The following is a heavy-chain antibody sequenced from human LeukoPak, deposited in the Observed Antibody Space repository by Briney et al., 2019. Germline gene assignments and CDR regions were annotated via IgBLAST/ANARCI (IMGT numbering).Heavy chain of an antibody. CDR1: GDSISYYY. V-gene: IGHV4-4*07. J-gene: IGHJ4*02. CDR3: ARGGQVIVGGYNYRSFDY. Sequence: SETLSLTCTVSGDSISYYYWSWIRQPAGKGLEWIGRTYTSGSTNYNPSLKSRVTMSVDTSKNQFSLKLSSVTAADTAVYYCARGGQVIVGGYNYRSFDYWGQGNLVTVSS. CDR2: TYTSGST. D-gene: IGHD5-24*01.